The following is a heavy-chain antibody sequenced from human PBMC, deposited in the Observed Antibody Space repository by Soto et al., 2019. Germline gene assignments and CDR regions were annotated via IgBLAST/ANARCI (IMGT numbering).Heavy chain of an antibody. V-gene: IGHV3-48*03. J-gene: IGHJ6*02. CDR1: GVTFSNFE. D-gene: IGHD3-9*01. Sequence: XGSLRLCCAASGVTFSNFEMHWVRKAPGKGLEWVSYINTAGSTKYYAESVKGRFTISRDNARNSLFLQMNSLRAEDTAVYYCARAECSSPDCLTAYYSYGLDVWGQGSTVTVSS. CDR2: INTAGSTK. CDR3: ARAECSSPDCLTAYYSYGLDV.